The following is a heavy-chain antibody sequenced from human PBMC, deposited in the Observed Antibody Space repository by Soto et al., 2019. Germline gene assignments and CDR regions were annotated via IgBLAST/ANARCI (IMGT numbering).Heavy chain of an antibody. CDR2: ISYDGRDE. CDR3: ANERSSCSWRWHLHY. CDR1: GFTFSTYA. D-gene: IGHD3-22*01. V-gene: IGHV3-30*18. J-gene: IGHJ4*02. Sequence: QVQLVESGGGVVQPGTSLRLSCAASGFTFSTYAMHWVRQAPGKGLEWVAVISYDGRDEYFADSVRGRFTISRDNSKNTLLLQMSRLRPEDTSVYYCANERSSCSWRWHLHYWGQGTLVTVSS.